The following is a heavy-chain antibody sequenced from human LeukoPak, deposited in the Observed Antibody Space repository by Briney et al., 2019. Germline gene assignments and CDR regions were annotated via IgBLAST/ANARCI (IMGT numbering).Heavy chain of an antibody. CDR2: ISWNSDTI. CDR1: GFTFNNYA. D-gene: IGHD3-22*01. V-gene: IGHV3-9*01. Sequence: GGSLRLSCAASGFTFNNYAIHWARHIPGKGLEWVSGISWNSDTIGYADSVKGRFTISRDNANNSLSLQMNSLRAEDTALYYCAKGDSSGYYYPYFDLWGQGTLVTVSS. CDR3: AKGDSSGYYYPYFDL. J-gene: IGHJ4*02.